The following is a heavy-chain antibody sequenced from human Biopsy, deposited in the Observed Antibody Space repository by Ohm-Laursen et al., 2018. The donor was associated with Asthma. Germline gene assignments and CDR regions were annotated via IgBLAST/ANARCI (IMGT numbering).Heavy chain of an antibody. CDR1: GDSINSGGFS. CDR3: ARMNTMIQAANYYSYAMDV. Sequence: SETLSLTCAVSGDSINSGGFSWDWIRQAPGKGPGGDGYLFYSGDPHPNPSLKSRVTISVDRSKRQFSLKVNSVTAADTAVYYCARMNTMIQAANYYSYAMDVWGQGTTVTVSS. V-gene: IGHV4-30-2*01. D-gene: IGHD3-22*01. J-gene: IGHJ6*02. CDR2: LFYSGDP.